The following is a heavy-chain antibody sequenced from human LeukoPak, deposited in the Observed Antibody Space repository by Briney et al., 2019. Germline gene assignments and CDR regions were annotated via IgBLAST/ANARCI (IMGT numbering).Heavy chain of an antibody. CDR3: ARTLGAPIYGMDV. V-gene: IGHV3-7*01. CDR2: IKQDGSEK. Sequence: GGSLRLSCAASGFTFSSNWMSWVRQAPGKGLEWVANIKQDGSEKYYVDSVKGRFTISRDNAKNSLYLQMNSLRAEDTAVYYCARTLGAPIYGMDVWGQGTTVTVSS. J-gene: IGHJ6*02. D-gene: IGHD1-26*01. CDR1: GFTFSSNW.